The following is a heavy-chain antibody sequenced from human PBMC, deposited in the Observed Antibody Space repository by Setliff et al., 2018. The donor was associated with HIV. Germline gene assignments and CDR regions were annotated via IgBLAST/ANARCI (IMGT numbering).Heavy chain of an antibody. CDR2: IYNSVTT. V-gene: IGHV4-38-2*02. Sequence: PSETLSLTCTVSGYSISSGYYWSWIRQAPGKGLQWIGFIYNSVTTNYNPSLKSRVTISLDTSKNQFSLKLTSVTAADTAVYYCARGGTSSNWFGPWGQGTLVTVSS. CDR3: ARGGTSSNWFGP. CDR1: GYSISSGYY. J-gene: IGHJ5*02. D-gene: IGHD2-2*01.